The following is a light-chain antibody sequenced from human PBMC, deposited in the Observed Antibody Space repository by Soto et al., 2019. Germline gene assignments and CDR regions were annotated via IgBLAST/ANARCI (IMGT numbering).Light chain of an antibody. J-gene: IGLJ2*01. CDR1: SSDVGGHNH. V-gene: IGLV2-8*01. Sequence: QSALTQPPSASGSPGQSVTISCTGSSSDVGGHNHVSWYQQHPGKAPKLMIYEVSKRPSGVPDRFSGSKSVNTASLTVSGLRAEDEADYYCSSYAGSMNLIFGGGTKLTVL. CDR3: SSYAGSMNLI. CDR2: EVS.